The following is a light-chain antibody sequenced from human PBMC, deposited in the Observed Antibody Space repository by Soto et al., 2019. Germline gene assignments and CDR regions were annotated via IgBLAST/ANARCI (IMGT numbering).Light chain of an antibody. CDR3: AAWDDSLNGPV. J-gene: IGLJ3*02. Sequence: QSVLTQPPSASGTPGQRVTISCSGSSSNIGRNTVNWYQQLPGMAPKLLISSNNQRPSGVPDRFSGSKSGTSASLAISGLQSEDEADYYCAAWDDSLNGPVFGGGTQLTVL. V-gene: IGLV1-44*01. CDR1: SSNIGRNT. CDR2: SNN.